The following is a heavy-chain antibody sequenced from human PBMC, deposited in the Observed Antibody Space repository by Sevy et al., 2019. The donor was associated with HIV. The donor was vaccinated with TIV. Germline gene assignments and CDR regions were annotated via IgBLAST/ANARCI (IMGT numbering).Heavy chain of an antibody. J-gene: IGHJ6*02. CDR3: ARDVGRITMVQGVLAYYHGLDV. Sequence: GGSLRLSCAASGFTFSIYSMNWVRQAPGKGLEWVSSSSSSSNYIYYADSVKGRFTISRDNVKNSLYLQMNSLRAEDTAVYYCARDVGRITMVQGVLAYYHGLDVWGQGTTVTVSS. CDR2: SSSSSNYI. V-gene: IGHV3-21*01. D-gene: IGHD3-10*01. CDR1: GFTFSIYS.